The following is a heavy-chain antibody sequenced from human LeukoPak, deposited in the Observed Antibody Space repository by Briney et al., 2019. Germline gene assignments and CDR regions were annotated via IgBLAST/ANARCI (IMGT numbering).Heavy chain of an antibody. D-gene: IGHD6-19*01. CDR1: GGXISSYY. V-gene: IGHV4-59*08. CDR2: IYYSGNT. Sequence: SETLSLTCTVSGGXISSYYCSWIRQPPGKGLEWIGCIYYSGNTNFNPSLKSRVTMSVDTSKNQFSLKLSSVTAADTAVYYCARRNEYSSGSKFSFDYWGQGTLVTVSS. J-gene: IGHJ4*02. CDR3: ARRNEYSSGSKFSFDY.